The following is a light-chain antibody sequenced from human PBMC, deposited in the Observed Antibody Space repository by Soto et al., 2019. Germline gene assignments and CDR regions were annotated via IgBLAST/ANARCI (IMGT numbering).Light chain of an antibody. Sequence: IQMTQSPSTLSASVGDRVTITRRASQSISDLLAWYQQKPGEAPKLLIYKASSLESGVPSRFSGSGSGTQFSLTISSLQPDDFATYYCQQYDNYSPFGGGTKVEIK. CDR1: QSISDL. J-gene: IGKJ4*02. CDR3: QQYDNYSP. V-gene: IGKV1-5*03. CDR2: KAS.